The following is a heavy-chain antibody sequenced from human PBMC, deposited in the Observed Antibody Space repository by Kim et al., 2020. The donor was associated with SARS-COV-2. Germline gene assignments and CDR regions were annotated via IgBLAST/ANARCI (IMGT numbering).Heavy chain of an antibody. CDR3: AKDWSMVRGVSGYFDY. V-gene: IGHV3-30*18. Sequence: GGSLRLSCAASGFIFSSYGLHWVRQAPGKGLEWVAFISYDGTNKYYADSVKGRFTISRDNSKNTLYLQMNSLRAEDTAVYYCAKDWSMVRGVSGYFDYWG. CDR1: GFIFSSYG. CDR2: ISYDGTNK. D-gene: IGHD3-10*01. J-gene: IGHJ4*03.